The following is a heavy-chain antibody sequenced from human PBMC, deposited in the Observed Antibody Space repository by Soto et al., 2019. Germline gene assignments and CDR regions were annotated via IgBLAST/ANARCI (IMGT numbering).Heavy chain of an antibody. CDR3: AREGTMVRGLDY. CDR1: GFTVSSNY. D-gene: IGHD3-10*01. CDR2: IYSGGST. V-gene: IGHV3-53*01. Sequence: PGGSLRLSCAASGFTVSSNYMSWVRQAPGKGLEWVSVIYSGGSTYYADSVKGRFTISRDNSKNTLYLQMNSLRAGDTAVYYCAREGTMVRGLDYWGQGTLVTVSS. J-gene: IGHJ4*02.